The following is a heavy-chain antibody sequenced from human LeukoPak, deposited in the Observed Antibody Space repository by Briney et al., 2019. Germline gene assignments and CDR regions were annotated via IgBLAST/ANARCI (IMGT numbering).Heavy chain of an antibody. CDR2: ISYSGSRT. J-gene: IGHJ4*02. V-gene: IGHV3-23*01. D-gene: IGHD6-19*01. CDR1: GFTFSTYA. Sequence: GGSLRLSCAASGFTFSTYAMSWVRQAPGKGLQWVSTISYSGSRTYYPDSVKGRFTISRDNSKNTLYLQMNSLRAEDTAVYYCAKAIWGSGWYDGFDYWGQGTLVTVSS. CDR3: AKAIWGSGWYDGFDY.